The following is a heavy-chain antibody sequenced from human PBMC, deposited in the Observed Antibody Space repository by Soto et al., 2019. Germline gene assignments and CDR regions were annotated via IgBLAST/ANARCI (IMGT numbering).Heavy chain of an antibody. CDR1: GYSISSGYY. CDR2: IYHSGST. J-gene: IGHJ4*02. Sequence: SETLSLTCAVSGYSISSGYYWGWIRQPPGKGLEWIGSIYHSGSTYYNPSLKSRVTISVDTSKNQFSLKLSSVTAADTAVYYCATSVITNTDFDYWGQGTLVTV. V-gene: IGHV4-38-2*01. D-gene: IGHD2-8*01. CDR3: ATSVITNTDFDY.